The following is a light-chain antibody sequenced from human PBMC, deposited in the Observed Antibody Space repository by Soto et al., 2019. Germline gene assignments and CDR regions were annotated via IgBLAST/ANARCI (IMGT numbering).Light chain of an antibody. Sequence: ETVLTQSPGTVSLSPGESATISCRASQSIGKSYLAWFQHKPGQAPRLLIYGASTRATGIPDRFRGSGSGTDFTLTVSRLESEDFAVYYCQQYAESPLTFGGGTKVEIK. CDR2: GAS. CDR1: QSIGKSY. V-gene: IGKV3-20*01. J-gene: IGKJ4*01. CDR3: QQYAESPLT.